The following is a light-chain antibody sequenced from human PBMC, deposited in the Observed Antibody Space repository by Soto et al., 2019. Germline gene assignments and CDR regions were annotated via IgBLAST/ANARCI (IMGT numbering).Light chain of an antibody. CDR1: SSDVGSYYS. CDR2: EGS. J-gene: IGLJ2*01. CDR3: CSYAGSGTWL. Sequence: QSALTQPASVSGSPGQSITISCTGSSSDVGSYYSVSWYQQHPGKAPKLMIYEGSKRPSGVSNRFSGSKSGNTASLIISVLQAEDEADYYCCSYAGSGTWLFGGGTKVTVL. V-gene: IGLV2-23*01.